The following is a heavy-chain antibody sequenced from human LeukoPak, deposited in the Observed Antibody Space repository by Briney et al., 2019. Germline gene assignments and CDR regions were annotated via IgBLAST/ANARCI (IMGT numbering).Heavy chain of an antibody. J-gene: IGHJ3*02. V-gene: IGHV3-21*01. CDR3: ARETSRDRAFDI. D-gene: IGHD5-24*01. Sequence: GGSLRLSCAASGFTFSSYSMNWVRQAPGEGLEWVSSISSSSSYIYYADSVKGRFTISRDNAKNSLYLQMNSLRAEDTAVYYCARETSRDRAFDIWGQGTMVTVSS. CDR2: ISSSSSYI. CDR1: GFTFSSYS.